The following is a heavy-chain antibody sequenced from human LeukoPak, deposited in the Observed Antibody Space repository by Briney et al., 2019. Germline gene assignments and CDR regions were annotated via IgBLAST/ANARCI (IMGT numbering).Heavy chain of an antibody. CDR2: IYYSGST. J-gene: IGHJ1*01. D-gene: IGHD6-13*01. CDR3: ARHGGSWYHAEYFQH. Sequence: SSETLSLTCTVSGGSISSSSYYWGWIRQPPGKGLEWIGGIYYSGSTYYNPSLKSRVTISVDTSKNQFSLKLSSVTAADTAVYYCARHGGSWYHAEYFQHWGQGTLVTVSS. V-gene: IGHV4-39*01. CDR1: GGSISSSSYY.